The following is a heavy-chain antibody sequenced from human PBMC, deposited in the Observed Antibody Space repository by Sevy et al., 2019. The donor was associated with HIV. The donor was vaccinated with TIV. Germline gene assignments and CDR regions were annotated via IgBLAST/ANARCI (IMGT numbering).Heavy chain of an antibody. J-gene: IGHJ4*02. V-gene: IGHV3-21*01. D-gene: IGHD2-2*01. CDR3: ARAGYCSSTSCHYFDY. Sequence: GGSLRLSCAASGFTFSSYTMNWVRQPPGKGLEWVSSISRSNSYIYYADSVKGRFTISRDNAKNSLYLLMNSLSAEDTALYYCARAGYCSSTSCHYFDYWGQGILVTVSS. CDR1: GFTFSSYT. CDR2: ISRSNSYI.